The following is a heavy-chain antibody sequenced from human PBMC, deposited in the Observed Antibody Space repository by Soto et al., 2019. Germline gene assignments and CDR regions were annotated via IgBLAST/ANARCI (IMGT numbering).Heavy chain of an antibody. J-gene: IGHJ2*01. CDR3: ARDVTVACSAYFEL. CDR1: GFTFSSYA. D-gene: IGHD4-17*01. Sequence: GGSLRLSCAASGFTFSSYAMHWVRQAPGKGLEWVAVISYDGSDKYYADSVKGRFTTSRDKSKNTLILQMNSLRAEDTAVYYCARDVTVACSAYFELCGRATVVPVPS. CDR2: ISYDGSDK. V-gene: IGHV3-30-3*01.